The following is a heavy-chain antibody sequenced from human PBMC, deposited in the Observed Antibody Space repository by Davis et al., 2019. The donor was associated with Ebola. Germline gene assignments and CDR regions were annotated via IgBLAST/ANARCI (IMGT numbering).Heavy chain of an antibody. J-gene: IGHJ5*02. Sequence: GESLKISCAVSGFTVSSNYMSWVRQAPGKGLEWVSVLYSDGTTYYADSVKGRFTISRDNSKNTLYLQMNSLRAEDTAVYYCARDPTNYGSEDYFARNHFDLWGQGTLVTVSS. CDR2: LYSDGTT. CDR1: GFTVSSNY. CDR3: ARDPTNYGSEDYFARNHFDL. V-gene: IGHV3-53*01. D-gene: IGHD3-10*01.